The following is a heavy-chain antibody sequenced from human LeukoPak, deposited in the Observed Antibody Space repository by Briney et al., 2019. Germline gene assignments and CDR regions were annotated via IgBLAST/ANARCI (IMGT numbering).Heavy chain of an antibody. V-gene: IGHV7-4-1*02. D-gene: IGHD6-13*01. Sequence: ASVKVSCKASGYTFKNYGMNWVRQAPGQGLEWMGWINTNTGNPTYAQGFTGRFVFSLDTSVSTAYLEISSLKAEDTAVYYCARRYSSSWYEVMHLSGSYYYYMDVWGKGTTVTISS. CDR1: GYTFKNYG. J-gene: IGHJ6*03. CDR2: INTNTGNP. CDR3: ARRYSSSWYEVMHLSGSYYYYMDV.